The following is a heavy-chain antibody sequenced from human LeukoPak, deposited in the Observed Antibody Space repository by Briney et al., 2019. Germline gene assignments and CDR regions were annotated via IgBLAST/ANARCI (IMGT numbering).Heavy chain of an antibody. J-gene: IGHJ4*02. D-gene: IGHD3-9*01. V-gene: IGHV3-66*01. Sequence: GGSLRPSCAASGFTVSSNFMSWVRQAPGKGLEWVSVIYSGGSTYYADSVKGRFTISRDNSKNTLYLQMNSLRVEDTAVYYCALGLVTDYWGQGTLVTVSS. CDR2: IYSGGST. CDR3: ALGLVTDY. CDR1: GFTVSSNF.